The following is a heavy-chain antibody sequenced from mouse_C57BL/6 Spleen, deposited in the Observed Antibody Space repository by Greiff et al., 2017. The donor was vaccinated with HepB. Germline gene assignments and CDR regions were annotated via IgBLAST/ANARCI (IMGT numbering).Heavy chain of an antibody. J-gene: IGHJ3*01. CDR2: IYPGSGST. CDR3: ARNSYYYGSSPFAY. Sequence: QVQLQQPGAELVKPGASVKMSCKASGYTFTSYWITWVKQRPGQGLEWIGDIYPGSGSTNYNEKFKSKATLTVDTSSSTAYMQLSSLTSEDSAVYYCARNSYYYGSSPFAYWGQGTLVTVSA. CDR1: GYTFTSYW. V-gene: IGHV1-55*01. D-gene: IGHD1-1*01.